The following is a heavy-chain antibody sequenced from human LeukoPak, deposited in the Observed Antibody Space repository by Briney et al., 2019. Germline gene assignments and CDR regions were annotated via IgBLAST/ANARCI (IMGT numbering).Heavy chain of an antibody. J-gene: IGHJ5*02. D-gene: IGHD2-21*02. CDR3: ARVRVTPGWFDP. CDR1: GYTFTSYD. CDR2: MYPNSGNT. V-gene: IGHV1-8*03. Sequence: SLKVSCKASGYTFTSYDINWVRQATEQGLEWIGWMYPNSGNTGYAQKFQGRVTITRNTSITTAYMELSSLRSEHTAVYYCARVRVTPGWFDPWGQGTLVTVSS.